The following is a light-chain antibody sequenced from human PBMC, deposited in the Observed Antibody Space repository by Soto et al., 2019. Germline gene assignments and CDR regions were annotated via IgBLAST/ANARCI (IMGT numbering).Light chain of an antibody. CDR3: QQYKNWPPVT. Sequence: ETVMTQSPATLSVSLGERATLSCRASQSVNTNLAWYQQKPGQAPRLLIYGASIRATSVPARFSGSGSGTDFTLTISSLQPEDFAVYFCQQYKNWPPVTFGGGTKVEIK. CDR1: QSVNTN. V-gene: IGKV3-15*01. CDR2: GAS. J-gene: IGKJ4*01.